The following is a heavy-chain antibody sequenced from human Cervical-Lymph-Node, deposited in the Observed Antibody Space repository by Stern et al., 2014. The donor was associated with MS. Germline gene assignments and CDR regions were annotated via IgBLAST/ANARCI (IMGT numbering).Heavy chain of an antibody. J-gene: IGHJ6*02. CDR1: GGTFSSYA. CDR3: ARGELKEGLVRGMDV. D-gene: IGHD1-26*01. CDR2: IIPSFGTE. V-gene: IGHV1-69*01. Sequence: VQLVESGAEVKKPGSSVKVSCKASGGTFSSYAISWVRQAPGQGLEWMGGIIPSFGTENYAQKFQGRVAITADESTSTAYMELSSLRSEDTAVYYCARGELKEGLVRGMDVWGQGTTVTVSS.